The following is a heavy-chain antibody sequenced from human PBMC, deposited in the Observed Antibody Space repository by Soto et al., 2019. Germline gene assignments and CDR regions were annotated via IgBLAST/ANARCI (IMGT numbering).Heavy chain of an antibody. V-gene: IGHV3-30*18. CDR3: AKDQARAASHGID. CDR2: ISNDGSDK. D-gene: IGHD6-13*01. CDR1: GFTFNNYG. J-gene: IGHJ3*01. Sequence: ESGGGVVQPGRSLRLSCAASGFTFNNYGMHWARQAPGKGLEWVAAISNDGSDKYYADSVNGRLTISRDNSKNTVFLQMSSLRAEDTAVYYCAKDQARAASHGIDWGQGTMVTVSS.